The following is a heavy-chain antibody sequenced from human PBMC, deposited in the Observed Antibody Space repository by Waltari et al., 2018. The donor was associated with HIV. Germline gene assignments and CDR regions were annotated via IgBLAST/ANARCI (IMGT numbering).Heavy chain of an antibody. CDR1: GFTVSSNY. CDR2: IYSGGST. J-gene: IGHJ4*02. V-gene: IGHV3-53*02. CDR3: ASVAVAGTFFDY. D-gene: IGHD6-19*01. Sequence: EVQLVETGGGLIQPGGSLRLSCAASGFTVSSNYMSWVRQAPGKGLEGVSVIYSGGSTYCADSVKGRFTISRDNSKNTLYLQMNSLRAEDTAVYYCASVAVAGTFFDYWGQGTLVTVSS.